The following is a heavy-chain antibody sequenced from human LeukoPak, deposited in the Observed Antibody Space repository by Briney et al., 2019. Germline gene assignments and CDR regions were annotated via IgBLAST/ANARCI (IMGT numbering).Heavy chain of an antibody. CDR2: INWNGGHI. J-gene: IGHJ4*02. V-gene: IGHV3-9*01. CDR1: GFNFGGYA. Sequence: GRPLRLSCAASGFNFGGYAMHWVRQAPGKGLEWVSGINWNGGHIAYADSVKGRFTISRDNAKNSLYLHMNSLNAEDTAFYFCAKDGGAGCSDDWCPPDSWGQGTLVTVSS. D-gene: IGHD3-9*01. CDR3: AKDGGAGCSDDWCPPDS.